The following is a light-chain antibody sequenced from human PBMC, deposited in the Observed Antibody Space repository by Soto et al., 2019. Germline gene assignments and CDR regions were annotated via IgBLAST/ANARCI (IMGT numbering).Light chain of an antibody. J-gene: IGKJ1*01. V-gene: IGKV2-30*02. Sequence: VMTQSPLSLPVTLGQPSSISFSSNQSLVHSDGNTYLNWLQQRPGQSPRRLIYKVSNRDSGVPDRFSGSGSGTKFTLTIASLQPDDFATYYCQQYETFSGTFGPGTKVDIK. CDR3: QQYETFSGT. CDR2: KVS. CDR1: QSLVHSDGNTY.